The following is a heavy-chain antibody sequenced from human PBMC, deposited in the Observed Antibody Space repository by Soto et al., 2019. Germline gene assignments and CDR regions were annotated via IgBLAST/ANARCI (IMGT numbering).Heavy chain of an antibody. J-gene: IGHJ3*02. CDR2: ISSSSSYI. D-gene: IGHD3-22*01. CDR1: GFTFSSYS. V-gene: IGHV3-21*01. Sequence: EVPLVESGGGLVKPGGSLRLSCAASGFTFSSYSMNWVRQAPGKGLEWVSSISSSSSYIYYADSVKGRFTISRDNAKNSLYLQMNSLRAEDTAVYYCARGGYDSSDYDAFDIWGQGTTVTVSS. CDR3: ARGGYDSSDYDAFDI.